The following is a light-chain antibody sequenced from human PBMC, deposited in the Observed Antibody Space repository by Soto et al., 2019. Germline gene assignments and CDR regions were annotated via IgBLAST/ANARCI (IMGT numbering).Light chain of an antibody. V-gene: IGKV3-20*01. J-gene: IGKJ1*01. CDR2: GAS. CDR1: QSVSSSY. CDR3: QRYGSSLWT. Sequence: EIVLTQSPGTLPLSPGERATLSCRASQSVSSSYLAWYQQKPGQAPRHLIYGASSRATGIPDRFSGSGSGTDFTLTISRLEPEDFAVYYCQRYGSSLWTFGQRTKVEI.